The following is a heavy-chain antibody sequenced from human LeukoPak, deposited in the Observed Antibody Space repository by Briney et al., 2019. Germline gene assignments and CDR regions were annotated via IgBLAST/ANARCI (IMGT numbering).Heavy chain of an antibody. CDR1: GGSISSYY. CDR2: IYTSGST. J-gene: IGHJ4*02. Sequence: SETLSLTCTVSGGSISSYYWSWIRQPAGKGLEWIGRIYTSGSTNYNPSLKSRVTILVDTSKNQFSLNLSSVTAADTAVYYCARRGIAAAGYDYWGQGTLVTVSS. D-gene: IGHD6-13*01. CDR3: ARRGIAAAGYDY. V-gene: IGHV4-4*07.